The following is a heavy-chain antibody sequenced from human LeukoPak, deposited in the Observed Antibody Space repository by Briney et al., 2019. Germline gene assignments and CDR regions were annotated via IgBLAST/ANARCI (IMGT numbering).Heavy chain of an antibody. CDR2: IYYSGST. Sequence: KPSETLSLTCTVSGGSISSYYWSWIRQPPGKGLEWIGYIYYSGSTNYNPSLKSRVTISVDTSKNQFSLKLSSVTAANTAVYYCARVWVEGFRTSPYFDYWGQGTLVTVSS. V-gene: IGHV4-59*01. D-gene: IGHD1-14*01. CDR3: ARVWVEGFRTSPYFDY. CDR1: GGSISSYY. J-gene: IGHJ4*02.